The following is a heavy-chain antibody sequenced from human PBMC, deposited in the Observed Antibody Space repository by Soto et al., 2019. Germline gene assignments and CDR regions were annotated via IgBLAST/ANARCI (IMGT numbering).Heavy chain of an antibody. Sequence: SETLSLTCTVSGGSISSYYWSWIRQPPGKGLEWIGYIYYSGSTNYNPSPKSRVTISVDTSKNQFSLKLSSVTAADTAVDYCARRWAWDFESRGKGKMLTVAS. CDR3: ARRWAWDFES. CDR1: GGSISSYY. V-gene: IGHV4-59*08. J-gene: IGHJ6*04. CDR2: IYYSGST. D-gene: IGHD3-9*01.